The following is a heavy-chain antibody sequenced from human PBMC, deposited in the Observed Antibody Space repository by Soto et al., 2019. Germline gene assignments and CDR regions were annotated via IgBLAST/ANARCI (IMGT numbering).Heavy chain of an antibody. CDR2: ISSSSSYI. CDR1: GFTFSSYS. CDR3: ARDMDTAVVTRYYYYYMDV. J-gene: IGHJ6*03. D-gene: IGHD5-18*01. Sequence: EVQLVESGGGLVKPGGSLRLSCAASGFTFSSYSMNWVRQAPGKGLEWVSSISSSSSYIYYADSVKGRFTISRDNAKNSLYLQMNSLRAEDTAVYYCARDMDTAVVTRYYYYYMDVWGKGTTVTVSS. V-gene: IGHV3-21*01.